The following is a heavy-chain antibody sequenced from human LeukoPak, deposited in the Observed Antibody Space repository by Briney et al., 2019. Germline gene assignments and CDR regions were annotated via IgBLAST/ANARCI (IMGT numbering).Heavy chain of an antibody. J-gene: IGHJ4*02. CDR2: ISGSGGST. CDR1: GFTFSDYY. V-gene: IGHV3-23*01. Sequence: PGGSLRLSCAASGFTFSDYYMSWIRQAPGKGLEWVSAISGSGGSTYYADSVKGRFTISRDNSKNTLYLQMNSLRAEDTAVYYCAKDAGYYDSSGYYLDWGQGTLVTVSS. CDR3: AKDAGYYDSSGYYLD. D-gene: IGHD3-22*01.